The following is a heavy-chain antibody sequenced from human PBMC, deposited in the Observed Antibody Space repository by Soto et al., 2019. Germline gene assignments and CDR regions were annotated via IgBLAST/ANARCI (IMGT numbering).Heavy chain of an antibody. CDR2: INHSGST. J-gene: IGHJ4*02. CDR1: GCSFSGYC. Sequence: SETLSLTCAVYGCSFSGYCWTWVRQTPGTGLEWIGEINHSGSTNYNPSLKSRVTISVDTSKNQFSLKLTSLTAADTAVYYCARDKITGLFDYWGQG. V-gene: IGHV4-34*01. CDR3: ARDKITGLFDY. D-gene: IGHD2-8*02.